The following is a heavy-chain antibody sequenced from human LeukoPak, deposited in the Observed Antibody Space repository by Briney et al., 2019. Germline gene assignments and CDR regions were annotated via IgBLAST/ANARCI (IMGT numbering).Heavy chain of an antibody. CDR3: ARGRGDCSSTSCYLVYYYYYMDV. D-gene: IGHD2-2*01. Sequence: KPSETLSLTCAVYGGSFSGYYWSWIRQPPGKGLEWIGEINHSGSTNYNPSLKSQVTISVDTSKNQFSLKLSSVTAADTAVYYCARGRGDCSSTSCYLVYYYYYMDVWGKGTTVTVSS. V-gene: IGHV4-34*01. J-gene: IGHJ6*03. CDR2: INHSGST. CDR1: GGSFSGYY.